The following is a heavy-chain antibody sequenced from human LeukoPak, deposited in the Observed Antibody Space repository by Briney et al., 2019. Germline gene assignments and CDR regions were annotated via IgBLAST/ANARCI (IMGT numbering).Heavy chain of an antibody. J-gene: IGHJ3*02. CDR2: ISSSSSYI. CDR3: AREDSGDAFDI. V-gene: IGHV3-21*01. CDR1: GFTFSGYW. D-gene: IGHD2-15*01. Sequence: GGSLRLSCAVSGFTFSGYWMSWVRQAPGKGLEWASSISSSSSYIYYADSVKGRFTISRDNAKNSLYLQMNSLRAEDTAVYYCAREDSGDAFDIWGQGTMVTVSS.